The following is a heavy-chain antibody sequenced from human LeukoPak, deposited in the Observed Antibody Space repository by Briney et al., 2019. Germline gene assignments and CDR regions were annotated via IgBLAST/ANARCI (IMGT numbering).Heavy chain of an antibody. CDR2: ISAYNGNT. J-gene: IGHJ5*02. CDR3: ARITYDFWSGYYMPDDP. CDR1: GYTFTSYG. D-gene: IGHD3-3*01. V-gene: IGHV1-18*01. Sequence: ASVKVSCKASGYTFTSYGISWVRQAPRQGLEWMGWISAYNGNTKYAQKLQGRVTMTTDTSTSTAYMELRSLRSDDTAVYYCARITYDFWSGYYMPDDPWGQGTLVTVSS.